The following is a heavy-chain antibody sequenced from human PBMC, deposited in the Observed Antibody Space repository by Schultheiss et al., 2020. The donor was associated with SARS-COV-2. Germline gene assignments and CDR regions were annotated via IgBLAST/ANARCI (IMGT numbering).Heavy chain of an antibody. J-gene: IGHJ4*02. V-gene: IGHV3-30*04. D-gene: IGHD4-23*01. CDR1: GFIFSTYA. CDR2: ISYDGRNK. CDR3: ASPATLVTYFEF. Sequence: GGSLRLSCAASGFIFSTYAVHWVRQAPGKGLEWVAVISYDGRNKHYADSVQGRFTVSRDNSKNTLYLQMNSLTPEDTAVYFCASPATLVTYFEFWGQGTLVTVSS.